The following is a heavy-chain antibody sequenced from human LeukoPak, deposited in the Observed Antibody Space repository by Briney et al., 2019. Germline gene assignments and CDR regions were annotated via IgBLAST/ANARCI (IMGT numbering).Heavy chain of an antibody. CDR3: ARGGAYSSGWYVGGYYYYGMDV. J-gene: IGHJ6*04. CDR1: GGSISSGGYY. CDR2: IYYSGST. D-gene: IGHD6-19*01. Sequence: SQTLSLTCTVSGGSISSGGYYWSWIRQHPGKGLEWIGYIYYSGSTYYNPSLKSRVTISVDTSKNQFSLKLSSVTAADTAVYYCARGGAYSSGWYVGGYYYYGMDVWGKGTTVTVSS. V-gene: IGHV4-31*03.